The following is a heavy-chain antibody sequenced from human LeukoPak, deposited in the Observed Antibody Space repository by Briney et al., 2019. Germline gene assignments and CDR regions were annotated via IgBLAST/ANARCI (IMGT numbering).Heavy chain of an antibody. V-gene: IGHV4-34*01. CDR2: INHSGST. J-gene: IGHJ5*02. D-gene: IGHD3-22*01. CDR1: GGSFSGYY. CDR3: ARGQQRYYDSSGNWFDP. Sequence: SETLSLTCVVYGGSFSGYYWSWIRQPPGKGLEWIGEINHSGSTNYNPSLKSRVTISVDTSKNQFSLKLSSVTAADTAVYYCARGQQRYYDSSGNWFDPWGQGTLVTVSS.